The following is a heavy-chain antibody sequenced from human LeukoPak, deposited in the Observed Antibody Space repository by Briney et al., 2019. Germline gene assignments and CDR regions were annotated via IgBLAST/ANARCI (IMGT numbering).Heavy chain of an antibody. Sequence: PSETLSLTCAVYGGSFSGYYWSWIRQPPGKGLEWIGEINHSGSTNYNPSLKSRVTISVDTSKNQFSLKLSSVTAADTAVHYCARAPYSSSFFDYWGQGTLVTVSS. CDR3: ARAPYSSSFFDY. CDR2: INHSGST. CDR1: GGSFSGYY. V-gene: IGHV4-34*01. J-gene: IGHJ4*02. D-gene: IGHD6-13*01.